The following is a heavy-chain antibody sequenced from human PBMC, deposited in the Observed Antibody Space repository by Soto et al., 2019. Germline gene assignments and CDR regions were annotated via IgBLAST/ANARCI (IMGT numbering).Heavy chain of an antibody. V-gene: IGHV3-7*03. Sequence: GGSLRLSCAASGFIFNNYWMGWVRQAPGKGLEWVANIKEDGSEKYYVDSVKGRVTMTRDTSTATDYMELSSLRSEDTAMYYCARDRSHSSAYWWLDYWGQGTQVTVSS. CDR1: GFIFNNYW. CDR3: ARDRSHSSAYWWLDY. CDR2: IKEDGSEK. D-gene: IGHD3-22*01. J-gene: IGHJ4*02.